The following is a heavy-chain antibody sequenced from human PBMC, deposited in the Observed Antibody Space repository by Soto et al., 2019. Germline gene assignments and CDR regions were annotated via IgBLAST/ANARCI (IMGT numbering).Heavy chain of an antibody. J-gene: IGHJ4*02. CDR3: SQSVLGPVFGLVPATAIYFDF. CDR1: GFSLTTSGVG. V-gene: IGHV2-5*02. D-gene: IGHD3-3*01. CDR2: IYWDDDK. Sequence: QITLNESGPTVVRPTETLTLTCRFSGFSLTTSGVGVGWIRQSPGKAPEWLALIYWDDDKRYSASLKSRLTITKDTPKRQVGLTVSDLDPTDTATYDFSQSVLGPVFGLVPATAIYFDFWGQGPPVAVSS.